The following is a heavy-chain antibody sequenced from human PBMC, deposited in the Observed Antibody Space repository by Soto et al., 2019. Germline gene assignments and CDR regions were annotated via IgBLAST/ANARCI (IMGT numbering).Heavy chain of an antibody. CDR1: AFTFNNYA. Sequence: GGSLRLSCAASAFTFNNYAMSWVRQAPGKGLEWVSGIGGSGRTTYYADSVKGRFTISRDNSNNTLFLQMNSLRAEDTAVYYCAKSRYSDSSGDFYDYSGQGTLVTVSS. J-gene: IGHJ4*02. D-gene: IGHD3-22*01. V-gene: IGHV3-23*01. CDR3: AKSRYSDSSGDFYDY. CDR2: IGGSGRTT.